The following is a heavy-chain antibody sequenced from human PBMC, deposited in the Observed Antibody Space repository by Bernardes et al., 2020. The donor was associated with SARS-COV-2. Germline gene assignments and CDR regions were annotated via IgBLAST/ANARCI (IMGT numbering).Heavy chain of an antibody. Sequence: ASSKDFCKASGYTFTGYYMPWVRQAPGQGLEWMGWITPTSGGTTYAQKFQGWVTMTRDTSISTAYMELSRLRSDDTAVYYCARDRSPSGYPYYFDYWGQGTLVTGS. J-gene: IGHJ4*02. V-gene: IGHV1-2*04. D-gene: IGHD3-22*01. CDR2: ITPTSGGT. CDR1: GYTFTGYY. CDR3: ARDRSPSGYPYYFDY.